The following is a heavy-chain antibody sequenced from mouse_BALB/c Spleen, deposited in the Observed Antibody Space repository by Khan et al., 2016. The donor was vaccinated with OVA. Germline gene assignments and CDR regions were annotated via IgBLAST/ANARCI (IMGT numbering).Heavy chain of an antibody. D-gene: IGHD4-1*01. CDR1: GFTFSSYS. J-gene: IGHJ3*01. Sequence: DVQLVESGGDLVEPGGSLKLSCAASGFTFSSYSMSWVRQTPDKRLEWVATISSGGDYTYYPDIVKGRFNISRDNAKNTLYLQMRSLKSEDTAMYYCASHLTGSFAYWGQGTLVAVSA. CDR2: ISSGGDYT. V-gene: IGHV5-6*01. CDR3: ASHLTGSFAY.